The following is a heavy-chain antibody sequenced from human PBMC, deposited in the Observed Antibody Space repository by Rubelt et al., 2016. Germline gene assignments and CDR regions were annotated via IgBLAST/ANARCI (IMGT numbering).Heavy chain of an antibody. CDR2: FSGSGGTT. D-gene: IGHD2-2*01. CDR1: GFTFSSYA. CDR3: ARDGGGSTSPTDY. V-gene: IGHV3-23*01. J-gene: IGHJ4*02. Sequence: GGSLRLSCAASGFTFSSYAMSWVRQAPGKGPELVSAFSGSGGTTYYAASVKGRFTISRDNSKNRLYLQMNSLRAEDTAVYYCARDGGGSTSPTDYWGQGTLVTVSS.